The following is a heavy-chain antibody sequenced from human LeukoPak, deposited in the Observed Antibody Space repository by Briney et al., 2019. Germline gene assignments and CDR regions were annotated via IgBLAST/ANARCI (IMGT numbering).Heavy chain of an antibody. CDR3: ARTPPYYYDSSGYYPYFDY. CDR2: IYHSGST. D-gene: IGHD3-22*01. CDR1: SYSISSGYY. V-gene: IGHV4-38-2*01. J-gene: IGHJ4*02. Sequence: SETLSLTCSVSSYSISSGYYWGWIRQPPGKGLEWIGSIYHSGSTYYNPSLKSRVTISVDTSKNQFSLKLSSVTAADTAVYYCARTPPYYYDSSGYYPYFDYWGQGTLVTVSS.